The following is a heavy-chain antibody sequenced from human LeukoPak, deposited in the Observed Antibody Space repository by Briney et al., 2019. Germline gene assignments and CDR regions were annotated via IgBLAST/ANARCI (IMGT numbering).Heavy chain of an antibody. CDR2: IKQDGSEK. CDR1: GFTFGSYW. Sequence: GGSLRLSCAASGFTFGSYWMSWVRQAPGKGLEWVANIKQDGSEKYYVDSVKGRFTISRDNAKNSLYLQMNSLRAEDTAVYYCARDLMVRGVILDGGWFDPWGQGTLVTVSS. CDR3: ARDLMVRGVILDGGWFDP. D-gene: IGHD3-10*01. J-gene: IGHJ5*02. V-gene: IGHV3-7*03.